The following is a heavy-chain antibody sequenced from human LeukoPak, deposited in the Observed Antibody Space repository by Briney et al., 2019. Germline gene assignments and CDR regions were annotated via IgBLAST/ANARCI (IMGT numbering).Heavy chain of an antibody. CDR2: IYYSGST. CDR3: ARRSGDDDDYGVYEY. Sequence: PSETLSLTCTVSGGSISSGDYYWSWIRQPPGKGLEWIGYIYYSGSTYYNPSLKSRVTISVDTSKNQVSLKLSSVTAADTAVYYCARRSGDDDDYGVYEYWGQGSLVTVSS. V-gene: IGHV4-30-4*01. D-gene: IGHD4-17*01. J-gene: IGHJ4*02. CDR1: GGSISSGDYY.